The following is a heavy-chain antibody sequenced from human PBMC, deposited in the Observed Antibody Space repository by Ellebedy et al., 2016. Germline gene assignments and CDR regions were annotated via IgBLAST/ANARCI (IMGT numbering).Heavy chain of an antibody. D-gene: IGHD1-14*01. CDR1: GFSLSNHY. CDR3: ARDISLRDPGGFDF. J-gene: IGHJ4*02. CDR2: ISSTSTYI. V-gene: IGHV3-21*01. Sequence: GGSLRLSCEAAGFSLSNHYLLWVRQAPGKGLEWVSTISSTSTYIYYVDSVKGRFTISRDNARDSLSLQMNSLRAEDTAVYYCARDISLRDPGGFDFWGQGTLVTVSS.